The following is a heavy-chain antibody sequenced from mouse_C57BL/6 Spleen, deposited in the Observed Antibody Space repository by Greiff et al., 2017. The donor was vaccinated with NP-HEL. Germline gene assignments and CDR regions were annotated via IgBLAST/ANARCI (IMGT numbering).Heavy chain of an antibody. CDR2: IDSSDSYT. Sequence: QVQLQQPGAELVRPGTSVKLSCKASGYTFTSYWMHWVKQRPGQGLEWIGVIDSSDSYTNYNQKFKGKATLTVDTSSSTAYMQLSSLTSEDSAVYYCARVYGSNYGGNFEVWGTGTTVTVSS. CDR1: GYTFTSYW. D-gene: IGHD1-1*01. V-gene: IGHV1-59*01. CDR3: ARVYGSNYGGNFEV. J-gene: IGHJ1*03.